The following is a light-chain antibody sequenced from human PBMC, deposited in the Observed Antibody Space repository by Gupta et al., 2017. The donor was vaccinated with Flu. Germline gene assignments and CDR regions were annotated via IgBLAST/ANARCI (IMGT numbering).Light chain of an antibody. CDR1: QSISRY. V-gene: IGKV1-39*01. Sequence: SSLSASVGDRVTITCRASQSISRYLDWYQHRPGKAPKLLIYAASSLQSGVPSRFSGSGSGTDFTLTISSRQPEDAATYYCQQSDNTPLLGFGHGTKVDI. CDR2: AAS. J-gene: IGKJ3*01. CDR3: QQSDNTPLLG.